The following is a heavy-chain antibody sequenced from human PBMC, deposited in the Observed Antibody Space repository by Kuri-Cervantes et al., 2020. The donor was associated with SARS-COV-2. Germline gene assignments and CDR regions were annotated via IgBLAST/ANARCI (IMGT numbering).Heavy chain of an antibody. CDR1: GFSLSSYG. Sequence: GESLKISCAASGFSLSSYGIHWVRQAPGKGLEWVAVIWYDGSNKYYADSVKGRFTISRDNSKNTLYLQMNSLRAEDTAVYYCARAQQWLEPNFDYWGQGTLVTVSS. CDR3: ARAQQWLEPNFDY. CDR2: IWYDGSNK. D-gene: IGHD6-19*01. V-gene: IGHV3-33*01. J-gene: IGHJ4*02.